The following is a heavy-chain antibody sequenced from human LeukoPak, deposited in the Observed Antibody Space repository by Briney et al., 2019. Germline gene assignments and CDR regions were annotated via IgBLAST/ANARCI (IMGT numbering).Heavy chain of an antibody. V-gene: IGHV5-51*01. CDR2: IYPGDSDT. J-gene: IGHJ4*02. Sequence: GESLKISCKGSGYSFTTYWIGWVRQLPGKGLEWMGIIYPGDSDTRCSPSFQGQVTISADKSISTAYLQWSSLKASDTAMYYCARPGYCSSTSCFDLFFDYWGQGTLVTVSS. D-gene: IGHD2-2*01. CDR1: GYSFTTYW. CDR3: ARPGYCSSTSCFDLFFDY.